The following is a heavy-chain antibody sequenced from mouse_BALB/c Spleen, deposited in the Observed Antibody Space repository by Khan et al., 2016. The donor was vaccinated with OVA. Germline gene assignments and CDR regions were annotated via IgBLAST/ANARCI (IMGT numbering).Heavy chain of an antibody. Sequence: VQLQESGAELVRPGASVKLSCKASGYTFTDYEIHWVKQTPVHGLEWIGALHPGSGGTAYNQKFKGKATLTADKSSSTAYMELSSLTSEDSAVYDCSRCPFHYYVSGFAYWGQGTMVTVSA. CDR2: LHPGSGGT. CDR3: SRCPFHYYVSGFAY. D-gene: IGHD1-2*01. CDR1: GYTFTDYE. V-gene: IGHV1-15*01. J-gene: IGHJ3*01.